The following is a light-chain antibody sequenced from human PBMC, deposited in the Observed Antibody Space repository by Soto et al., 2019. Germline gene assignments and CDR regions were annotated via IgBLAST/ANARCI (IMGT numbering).Light chain of an antibody. CDR3: QQSFSVPRT. V-gene: IGKV1-39*01. CDR2: AAT. Sequence: DIQLTQSPFSLSASVRDRVTITCRASQNINRYLNWYHQKPGRAPKLLIFAATTLESGVPSRFSGSGFGTDFTVTITSLQPEDFATYYCQQSFSVPRTFGGGTKVDIK. CDR1: QNINRY. J-gene: IGKJ4*01.